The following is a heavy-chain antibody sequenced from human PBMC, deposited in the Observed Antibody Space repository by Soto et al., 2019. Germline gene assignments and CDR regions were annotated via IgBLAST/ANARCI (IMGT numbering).Heavy chain of an antibody. J-gene: IGHJ6*02. Sequence: GGSLRLSCAASGFTFSTYAMHWVRQAPGKGLEWVTVISYDGSNKYYADSVKGRFSISRDNSDNTLYLQMNSLGAEDTALYHCARDGLDCSDITCYGTNYYYFSGMDVWGQGTTVTVSS. V-gene: IGHV3-30-3*01. CDR2: ISYDGSNK. D-gene: IGHD2-2*01. CDR3: ARDGLDCSDITCYGTNYYYFSGMDV. CDR1: GFTFSTYA.